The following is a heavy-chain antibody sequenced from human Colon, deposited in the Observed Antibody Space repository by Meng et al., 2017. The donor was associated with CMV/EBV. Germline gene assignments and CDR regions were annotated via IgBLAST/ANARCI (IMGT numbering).Heavy chain of an antibody. V-gene: IGHV1-8*01. Sequence: CKDSGYNFKSYVINWVRQATGQGLEWMGWMSPKSGKTEYAQKFQGRVTMTRDTSKSTAYMELSSLGSEDTAVFYCARESYFGSGTFYYWGQGTLVTVSS. CDR1: GYNFKSYV. D-gene: IGHD3-10*01. CDR3: ARESYFGSGTFYY. J-gene: IGHJ4*02. CDR2: MSPKSGKT.